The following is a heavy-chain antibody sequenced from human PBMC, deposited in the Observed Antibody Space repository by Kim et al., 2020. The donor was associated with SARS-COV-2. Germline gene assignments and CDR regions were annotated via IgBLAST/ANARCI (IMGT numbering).Heavy chain of an antibody. J-gene: IGHJ4*02. V-gene: IGHV3-21*01. D-gene: IGHD3-10*01. Sequence: DSVKGRFTISRDNAKNSLYLQMNSLRAEDTAVYYCARDGDGSLNSYFDYWGQGTLVTVSS. CDR3: ARDGDGSLNSYFDY.